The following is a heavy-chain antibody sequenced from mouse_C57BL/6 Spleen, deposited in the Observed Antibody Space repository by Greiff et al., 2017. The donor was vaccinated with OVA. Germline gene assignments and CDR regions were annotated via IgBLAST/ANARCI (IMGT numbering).Heavy chain of an antibody. V-gene: IGHV5-17*01. CDR3: ARYDGYYVFDY. CDR1: GFTFSDYG. CDR2: ISSGSSTI. D-gene: IGHD2-3*01. Sequence: DVKLVESGGGLVKPGGSLKLSCAASGFTFSDYGMHWVRQAPEKGLEWVAYISSGSSTIYYADTVKGRFTISRDNAKNTLFLQMTSLRSEDTAMYYCARYDGYYVFDYWGQGTTLTVSS. J-gene: IGHJ2*01.